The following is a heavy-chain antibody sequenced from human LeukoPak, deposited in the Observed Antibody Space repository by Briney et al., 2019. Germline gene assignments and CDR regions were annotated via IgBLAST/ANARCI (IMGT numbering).Heavy chain of an antibody. J-gene: IGHJ4*02. V-gene: IGHV3-21*01. CDR2: ISTSSSYI. D-gene: IGHD5-12*01. CDR3: ARVGLDRRGYSGYEAFDY. CDR1: GFTFSTYY. Sequence: GGSLRLSCAASGFTFSTYYMNWVRQAPGKGLEWVSSISTSSSYIYYADAVKGRFTISRDNAKNSLYLQINSLRAVDTAVYYCARVGLDRRGYSGYEAFDYWGQGTLVTVSS.